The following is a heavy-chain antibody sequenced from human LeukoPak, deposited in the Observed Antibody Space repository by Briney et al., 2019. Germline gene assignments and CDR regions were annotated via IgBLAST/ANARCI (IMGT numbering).Heavy chain of an antibody. CDR2: ISYDGSNK. CDR1: GFTFSSYA. Sequence: PGGSLRLSCAASGFTFSSYAMHWVRQAPGKGLEWVAVISYDGSNKYYADSVKGRFTISRDNSKNTLYLQMNSLRAEDTAVYYCAREYSSSSASILVFGWFDPWGQGTLVTVSS. CDR3: AREYSSSSASILVFGWFDP. D-gene: IGHD6-6*01. J-gene: IGHJ5*02. V-gene: IGHV3-30*01.